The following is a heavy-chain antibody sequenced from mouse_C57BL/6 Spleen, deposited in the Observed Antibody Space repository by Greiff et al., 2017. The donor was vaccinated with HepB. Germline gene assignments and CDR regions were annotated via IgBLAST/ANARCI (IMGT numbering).Heavy chain of an antibody. Sequence: QQSGPELVKPGASVKISCKASGYAFSSSWMNWVKQRPGKGLEWIGRIYPGDGDTNYNGKFKGKATLTADKSSSTAYMQLSSLTSEDSAVYFCARGGGIYYGNYGAMDYWGQGTSVTVSS. J-gene: IGHJ4*01. CDR2: IYPGDGDT. V-gene: IGHV1-82*01. CDR3: ARGGGIYYGNYGAMDY. CDR1: GYAFSSSW. D-gene: IGHD2-1*01.